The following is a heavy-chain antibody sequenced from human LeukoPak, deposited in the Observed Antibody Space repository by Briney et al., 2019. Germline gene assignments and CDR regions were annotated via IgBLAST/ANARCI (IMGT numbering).Heavy chain of an antibody. CDR1: GFTFRSYG. CDR3: AKGRYCTGGTCTLFHY. V-gene: IGHV3-33*06. J-gene: IGHJ4*02. CDR2: IWYEGSDK. Sequence: GRSLRLSCAASGFTFRSYGMHWVRQAPGRGLEWVAVIWYEGSDKHYADSVKGRFTISRDNSKNTLYLQMNGLRAEDTALYYCAKGRYCTGGTCTLFHYWGQGTLVTVSS. D-gene: IGHD2-15*01.